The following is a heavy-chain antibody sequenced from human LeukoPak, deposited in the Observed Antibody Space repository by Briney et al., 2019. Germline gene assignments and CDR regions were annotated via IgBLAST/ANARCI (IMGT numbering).Heavy chain of an antibody. Sequence: GGSLRLSCTASGFTFSSHWMTWVRQAPGKGLEWVATMSFDVNNKYYADSVRGRFTISRDNSKNTLYLQMNSLRAEDTAVYSCARGYCTSSSCYNDYWGQGTLVTVSS. CDR1: GFTFSSHW. J-gene: IGHJ4*02. CDR2: MSFDVNNK. V-gene: IGHV3-30*03. CDR3: ARGYCTSSSCYNDY. D-gene: IGHD2-2*02.